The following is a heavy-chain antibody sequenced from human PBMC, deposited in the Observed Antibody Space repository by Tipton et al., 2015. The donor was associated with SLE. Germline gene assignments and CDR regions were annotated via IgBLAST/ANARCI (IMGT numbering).Heavy chain of an antibody. CDR3: ARDLAVASDRALDI. CDR1: GGFINSGGYY. Sequence: LRLSCTVSGGFINSGGYYWTWIRRHPGKGLVWIGYIYYSGSTYYNPSLRSRITMSLDTSKNQFSLKLTSVTAADTAVYYCARDLAVASDRALDIWGQGTLVTVSS. V-gene: IGHV4-31*02. J-gene: IGHJ4*02. CDR2: IYYSGST. D-gene: IGHD6-19*01.